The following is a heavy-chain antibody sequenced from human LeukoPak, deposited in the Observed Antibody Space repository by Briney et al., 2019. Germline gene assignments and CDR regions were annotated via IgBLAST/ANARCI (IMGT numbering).Heavy chain of an antibody. Sequence: SETLSLTCTVSGGSISGYYWRWIRQPAGKGLELIGRVYNSESINYNPSLKSRVTMSIDTYKKQFSLKLNSVTAADTAVYYCARDRSSSYTRDWFDPWGQGALVTVSS. V-gene: IGHV4-4*07. CDR1: GGSISGYY. D-gene: IGHD6-13*01. CDR2: VYNSESI. CDR3: ARDRSSSYTRDWFDP. J-gene: IGHJ5*02.